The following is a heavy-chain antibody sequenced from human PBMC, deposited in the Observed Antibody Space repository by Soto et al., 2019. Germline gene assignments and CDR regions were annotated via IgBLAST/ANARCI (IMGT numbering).Heavy chain of an antibody. CDR3: GLAPRGTGDHDY. Sequence: EVQVWESGGGLVQPGGSLRLSCAGSGFTFSSYAMSWVRQAPGKGLEWVSSISGSGGNTYYADSVKGRFTISRDNSKNTLYMQMNSLRVEDTAVYYWGLAPRGTGDHDYWGQGTLVTVSS. CDR1: GFTFSSYA. CDR2: ISGSGGNT. J-gene: IGHJ4*02. V-gene: IGHV3-23*01. D-gene: IGHD7-27*01.